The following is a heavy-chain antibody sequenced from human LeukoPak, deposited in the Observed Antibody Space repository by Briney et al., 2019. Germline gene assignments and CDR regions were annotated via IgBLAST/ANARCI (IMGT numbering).Heavy chain of an antibody. CDR1: GGSISSSNW. CDR3: ARDGVTTADTLDY. V-gene: IGHV4-4*02. J-gene: IGHJ4*02. Sequence: PSETLSLTCAVSGGSISSSNWWSWVCQPPGKGLEWIGEIYHSGSTNYNPSLKSRVTISVDKSKNQFSLKLSSVTAADTAVYYCARDGVTTADTLDYWGQGTLVTVSS. CDR2: IYHSGST. D-gene: IGHD4-17*01.